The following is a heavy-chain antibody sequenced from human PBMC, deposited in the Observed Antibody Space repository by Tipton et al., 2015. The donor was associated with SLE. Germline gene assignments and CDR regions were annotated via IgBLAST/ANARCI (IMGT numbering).Heavy chain of an antibody. CDR2: ISAYNGNT. CDR3: ARTMVLGYYYYYGMDV. J-gene: IGHJ6*02. V-gene: IGHV1-69*01. Sequence: QVQLVQSGAEVKKPGSSVKVSCKASGGTFSSYAISWVRQAPGQGLEWMGWISAYNGNTNYAQKLQGRVTITTDESTSTAYMELSSLRSEDTAVYYCARTMVLGYYYYYGMDVWGQGTTVTVSS. D-gene: IGHD3-10*01. CDR1: GGTFSSYA.